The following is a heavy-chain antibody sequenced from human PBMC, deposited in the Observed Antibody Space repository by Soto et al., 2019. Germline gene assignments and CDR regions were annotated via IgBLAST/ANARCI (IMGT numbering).Heavy chain of an antibody. V-gene: IGHV3-74*01. J-gene: IGHJ3*02. D-gene: IGHD3-16*01. CDR1: GCNFSPYW. Sequence: GGSLRLSCAAPGCNFSPYWMHWVRQVPGKGLEWISHIGGGGSMTIDADSVKGRFTISRDDAKNTLYLQMNSLRSEDTAVCYGVRDGGSPDSFDSWGRGPKVTVAS. CDR2: IGGGGSMT. CDR3: VRDGGSPDSFDS.